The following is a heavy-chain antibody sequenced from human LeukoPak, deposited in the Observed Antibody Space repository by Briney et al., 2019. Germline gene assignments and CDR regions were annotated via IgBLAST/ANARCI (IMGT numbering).Heavy chain of an antibody. Sequence: PGGSLRLSCAASGFTFSNAWMSWVRQAPGKGLEWVGRIKSKTDGGTTDYAAPVKGRFTISRDDSKNTLYLQMNSLKNEDTAVYYCTSLPMVRGVIPPNLSYWGQGTLVTVSS. CDR3: TSLPMVRGVIPPNLSY. D-gene: IGHD3-10*01. J-gene: IGHJ4*02. CDR2: IKSKTDGGTT. CDR1: GFTFSNAW. V-gene: IGHV3-15*01.